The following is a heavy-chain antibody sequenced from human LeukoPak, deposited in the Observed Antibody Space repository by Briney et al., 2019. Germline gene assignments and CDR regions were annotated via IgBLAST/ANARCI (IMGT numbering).Heavy chain of an antibody. J-gene: IGHJ4*02. Sequence: PGGSLRLSCSASGFTFSSYAMHWVRQAPGKGLEYVSAISSNGGSTYYADSVKGRFTISRDNAKNSLYLQMNSLRDEDTAVYYCARMSIAVAAGFDYWGQGTLVTVSS. D-gene: IGHD6-19*01. CDR2: ISSNGGST. CDR1: GFTFSSYA. V-gene: IGHV3-64*04. CDR3: ARMSIAVAAGFDY.